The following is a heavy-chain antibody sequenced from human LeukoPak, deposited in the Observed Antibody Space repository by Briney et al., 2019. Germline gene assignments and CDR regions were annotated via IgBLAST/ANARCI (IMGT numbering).Heavy chain of an antibody. Sequence: ASVKVSCKASGYTFSDFYIHWVRQAPGQGLEYVGWITPKSGDTHSPQRFQGRVTMTRDASISTAHMELSSLRSDDTAVYFCARVRLADERAWACWGQGTLVTVSS. CDR1: GYTFSDFY. D-gene: IGHD3-3*02. CDR3: ARVRLADERAWAC. CDR2: ITPKSGDT. J-gene: IGHJ1*01. V-gene: IGHV1-2*02.